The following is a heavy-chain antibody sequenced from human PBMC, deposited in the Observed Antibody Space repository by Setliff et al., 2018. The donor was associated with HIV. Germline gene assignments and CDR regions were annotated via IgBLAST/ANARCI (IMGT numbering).Heavy chain of an antibody. V-gene: IGHV3-21*01. J-gene: IGHJ6*03. CDR2: ISSSGNYI. D-gene: IGHD6-6*01. CDR1: GFTFSFYS. CDR3: ARARYMDV. Sequence: GGSLRLSCATSGFTFSFYSMNWVRQAPGEGLEWVSSISSSGNYIYYADSVKGRFTISRDNAKNSLYLQMTTLRAEDTAVYFCARARYMDVWGKGTTVTVSS.